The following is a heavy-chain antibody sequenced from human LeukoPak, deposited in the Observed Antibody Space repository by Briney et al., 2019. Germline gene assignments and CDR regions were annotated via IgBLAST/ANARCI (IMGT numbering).Heavy chain of an antibody. D-gene: IGHD2-15*01. Sequence: GESLKISCKGSGYSFTSYWIGWVRQMPGKGLEWMGIIYPGDSDTRYSPSFQGQVTISADKSISTAYLQWSSLKASDTAMYYCARPQAPGGYCSGGSCYIIWGQGTMVTVSS. CDR2: IYPGDSDT. CDR3: ARPQAPGGYCSGGSCYII. CDR1: GYSFTSYW. V-gene: IGHV5-51*01. J-gene: IGHJ3*02.